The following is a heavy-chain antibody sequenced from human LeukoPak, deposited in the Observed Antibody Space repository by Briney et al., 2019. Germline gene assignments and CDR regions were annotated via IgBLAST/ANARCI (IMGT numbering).Heavy chain of an antibody. Sequence: GRSLRLSCAASGSTFSSDWMSWVRQAPGEGLEWVANINQDGGEKYCVDSVKGRFIISRDNAKNSLYLQMNSLRAEDTAVYYCARAKAAQFVYYFYMDVWGKGTTVSVSS. J-gene: IGHJ6*03. D-gene: IGHD2-15*01. CDR1: GSTFSSDW. CDR3: ARAKAAQFVYYFYMDV. V-gene: IGHV3-7*01. CDR2: INQDGGEK.